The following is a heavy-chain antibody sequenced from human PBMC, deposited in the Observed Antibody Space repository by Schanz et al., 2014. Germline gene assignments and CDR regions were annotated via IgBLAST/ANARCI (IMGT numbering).Heavy chain of an antibody. D-gene: IGHD6-13*01. CDR1: GYTFTSYY. Sequence: QVQLVQSGAEVKKPGASVKVSCKASGYTFTSYYMHWVRQAPGQGLEWMGIINPSGGSTSYAQKFQGRVTMTRDTSTSAVYMVLSSLRSEDTAVYDCARDGEAAAGCDYWGQGALVTVSS. J-gene: IGHJ4*02. CDR3: ARDGEAAAGCDY. V-gene: IGHV1-46*01. CDR2: INPSGGST.